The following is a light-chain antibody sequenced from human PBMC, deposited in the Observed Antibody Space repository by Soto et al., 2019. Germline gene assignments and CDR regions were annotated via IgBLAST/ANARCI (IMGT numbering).Light chain of an antibody. CDR1: QTISSW. J-gene: IGKJ1*01. V-gene: IGKV1-5*03. CDR2: TAS. CDR3: QHYNSYSEA. Sequence: DIHMTQSPSTLSGSVGDRVTITCLASQTISSWLAWYQQKPGKAPKLLIYTASTFKSGVPSRFSGSGSGTEFTLTISSLQPDDFATYYCQHYNSYSEAFGQGTKVDIK.